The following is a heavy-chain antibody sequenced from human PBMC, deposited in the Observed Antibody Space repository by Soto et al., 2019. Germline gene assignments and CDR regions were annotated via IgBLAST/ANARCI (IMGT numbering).Heavy chain of an antibody. CDR1: GFNFNDYF. J-gene: IGHJ5*02. CDR3: AKGAIAARAGKWFNP. D-gene: IGHD6-6*01. Sequence: VQLVESGGGVVKAGESLRLSCAASGFNFNDYFMTWVRQAPGKGLEWVSGISGSGARTYYADSVKGRFTISRDNSGNTVHLQMSSLRAEDTATYYCAKGAIAARAGKWFNPWGQGTLVTVSS. V-gene: IGHV3-23*04. CDR2: ISGSGART.